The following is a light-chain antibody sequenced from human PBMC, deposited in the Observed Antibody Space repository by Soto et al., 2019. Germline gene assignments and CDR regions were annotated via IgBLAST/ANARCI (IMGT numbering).Light chain of an antibody. Sequence: AIQMTQSPSSLSASVGDRVTITCRASQVIRNVLAWYQQKPGKAPKLLVYSASSLVSGVPSRFSGSGSGTDFTLTISSLQPEDFATYYCLQDYNNPYTFVQGTKLEIK. V-gene: IGKV1-6*01. CDR1: QVIRNV. CDR3: LQDYNNPYT. CDR2: SAS. J-gene: IGKJ2*01.